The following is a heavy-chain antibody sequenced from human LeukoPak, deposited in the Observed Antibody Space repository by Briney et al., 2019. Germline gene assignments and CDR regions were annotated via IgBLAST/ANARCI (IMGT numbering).Heavy chain of an antibody. CDR1: GYSFTSNY. CDR2: IYPRDGST. V-gene: IGHV1-46*01. J-gene: IGHJ4*02. CDR3: AKDHEMASMKKGY. Sequence: GASVKVSCKASGYSFTSNYIHWVRQAPGQGLEWMGMIYPRDGSTSYAQKFQGRVTVTRDTSTSTVHMELSGLRSEDTAVYYCAKDHEMASMKKGYWGQGTLVTVSS. D-gene: IGHD5-24*01.